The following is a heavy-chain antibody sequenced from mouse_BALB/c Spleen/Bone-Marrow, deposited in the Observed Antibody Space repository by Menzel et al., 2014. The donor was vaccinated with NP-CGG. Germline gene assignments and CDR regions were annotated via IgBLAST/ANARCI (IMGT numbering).Heavy chain of an antibody. J-gene: IGHJ2*01. CDR3: AFGNYDFDY. D-gene: IGHD2-1*01. CDR1: GYAFSSYW. V-gene: IGHV1-80*01. CDR2: IYPGDGGT. Sequence: QVHVKQSGAELVRPGSSVKISCKVSGYAFSSYWMNWVKQRPGQGPEWIGQIYPGDGGTNYGGKFKGKATLTADESSSTAYMQLSSLTAEDSAVYFCAFGNYDFDYWGQGTTLTVSS.